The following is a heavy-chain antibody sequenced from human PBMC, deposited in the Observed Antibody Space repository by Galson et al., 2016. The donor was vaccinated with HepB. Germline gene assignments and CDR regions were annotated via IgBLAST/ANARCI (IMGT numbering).Heavy chain of an antibody. CDR1: GYTFARYG. CDR3: ARDGRAAGAGNLYYFDY. Sequence: SVKVSCKASGYTFARYGISWVRQAPGQGLQWMGWISAYNGDTNSAPNLQGRLTLTTDTSTSTAYMELRSLTSDDTAVYYCARDGRAAGAGNLYYFDYWGQGTLVTVSS. V-gene: IGHV1-18*01. D-gene: IGHD6-13*01. CDR2: ISAYNGDT. J-gene: IGHJ4*02.